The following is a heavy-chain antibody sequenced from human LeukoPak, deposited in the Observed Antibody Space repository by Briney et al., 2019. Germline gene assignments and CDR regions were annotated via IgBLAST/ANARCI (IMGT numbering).Heavy chain of an antibody. D-gene: IGHD2-2*01. V-gene: IGHV1-2*02. CDR1: VYTFTGYY. J-gene: IGHJ5*02. CDR2: IKPKSGGT. Sequence: ASVKLSCKASVYTFTGYYIHWVRQAIRQRLGWMGWIKPKSGGTNYAQKLQGRVTMSRDTSISTAYMELSRLRSDDTVVYCCARVASRPTSCFDPWGQRTLVTVSS. CDR3: ARVASRPTSCFDP.